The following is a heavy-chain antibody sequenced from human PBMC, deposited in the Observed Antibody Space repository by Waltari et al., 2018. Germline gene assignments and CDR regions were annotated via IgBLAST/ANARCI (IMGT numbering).Heavy chain of an antibody. Sequence: EVQLVESGGGLVQPGGSLRLSCAASGFTFSSYEMNWVRQAPGKGLEWVSYISSSGSTIYYADSVKGRFTISRDNAKNSLYLQMNSLRAEDTAVYYCASLGYCSGGSCFPVPYYYYGMDVWGQGTTVTVSS. V-gene: IGHV3-48*03. CDR1: GFTFSSYE. CDR2: ISSSGSTI. CDR3: ASLGYCSGGSCFPVPYYYYGMDV. D-gene: IGHD2-15*01. J-gene: IGHJ6*02.